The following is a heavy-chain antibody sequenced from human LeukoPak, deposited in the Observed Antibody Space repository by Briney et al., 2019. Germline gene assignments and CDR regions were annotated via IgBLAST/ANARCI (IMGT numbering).Heavy chain of an antibody. CDR3: ARGRSITLLRGVAMSDGFDI. CDR1: GFPFSNYG. Sequence: GGSLRLSCAASGFPFSNYGMNWVRQAPGKGLEWVSFTDTSGKYIYYGDSVKGRFTISRDNAKNLLILQMNGLRAEDTAVYYSARGRSITLLRGVAMSDGFDIWGQGAMVAVSS. CDR2: TDTSGKYI. J-gene: IGHJ3*02. V-gene: IGHV3-21*06. D-gene: IGHD3-10*01.